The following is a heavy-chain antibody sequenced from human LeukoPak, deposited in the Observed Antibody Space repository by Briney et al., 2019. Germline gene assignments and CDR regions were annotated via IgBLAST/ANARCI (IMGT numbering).Heavy chain of an antibody. D-gene: IGHD3-9*01. J-gene: IGHJ6*03. CDR1: GFTFSSYW. V-gene: IGHV3-7*01. Sequence: PGGSLRLSCAASGFTFSSYWMSWVRQAPGKGLEWVANIKQDGSEKYYVDSVKGRFTISRDNAKNSLYLQMNSLRAEDTAVYYCARDHRDWLLYMDYYYMDVWGKGTTVTVSS. CDR2: IKQDGSEK. CDR3: ARDHRDWLLYMDYYYMDV.